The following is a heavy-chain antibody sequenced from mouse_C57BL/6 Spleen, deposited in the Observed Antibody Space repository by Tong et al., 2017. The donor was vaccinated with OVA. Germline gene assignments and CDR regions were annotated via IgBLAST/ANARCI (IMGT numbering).Heavy chain of an antibody. D-gene: IGHD2-1*01. CDR1: GFNIKDYY. CDR3: SYYGNYLYYAMDY. Sequence: EVQLQESGAELVRPGASVKLSCTASGFNIKDYYMHWVKQRPEQGLEWIGRIDPEDGDTEYAPKFQGKATMTADTSSNTAYLQLSSLTSEDTAVYYCSYYGNYLYYAMDYWGQGTSVTVSS. J-gene: IGHJ4*01. CDR2: IDPEDGDT. V-gene: IGHV14-1*01.